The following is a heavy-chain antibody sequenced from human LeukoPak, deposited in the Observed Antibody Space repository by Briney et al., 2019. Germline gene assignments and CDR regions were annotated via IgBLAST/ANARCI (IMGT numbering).Heavy chain of an antibody. CDR3: ARADGYSYGSYYFDY. V-gene: IGHV4-30-4*08. D-gene: IGHD5-18*01. CDR1: GCSISSGDYY. CDR2: IYYSGST. Sequence: SQTLSLTCTVSGCSISSGDYYWSWIRQPPGKGLEWNGYIYYSGSTYYNPYLKSRVTISVDTSKNQFPLKLSSVTAADTAVYYCARADGYSYGSYYFDYWGQGTLVTVSS. J-gene: IGHJ4*02.